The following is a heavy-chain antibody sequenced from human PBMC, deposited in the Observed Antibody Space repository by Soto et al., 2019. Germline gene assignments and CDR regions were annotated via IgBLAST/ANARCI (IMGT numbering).Heavy chain of an antibody. Sequence: LETLSLTCTLSAGSINTFYWSWVRQPAGKGLEGTGRNFSSGRTSLNPSPERRVALAVGTAKNHFPLNLSSVTAADTAVYYCARDGSYSADNFAHGIQLWSFDFWCQGALVTVSS. J-gene: IGHJ4*02. CDR1: AGSINTFY. CDR2: NFSSGRT. D-gene: IGHD5-18*01. CDR3: ARDGSYSADNFAHGIQLWSFDF. V-gene: IGHV4-4*07.